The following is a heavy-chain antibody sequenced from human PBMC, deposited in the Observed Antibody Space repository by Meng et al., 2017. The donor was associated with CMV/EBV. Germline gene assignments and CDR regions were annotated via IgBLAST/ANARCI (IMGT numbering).Heavy chain of an antibody. D-gene: IGHD1-26*01. V-gene: IGHV1-8*03. J-gene: IGHJ4*02. CDR3: ARDGVVGAYFDY. CDR2: MNPYSGNT. CDR1: GYTFTDYD. Sequence: ASVKVSCKASGYTFTDYDVNWVRQAAGQGLEWMGWMNPYSGNTGYAQKFQGRVTVTRNTSISTAYMELSSLRSEDTAVYYCARDGVVGAYFDYWGQGTLVTVSS.